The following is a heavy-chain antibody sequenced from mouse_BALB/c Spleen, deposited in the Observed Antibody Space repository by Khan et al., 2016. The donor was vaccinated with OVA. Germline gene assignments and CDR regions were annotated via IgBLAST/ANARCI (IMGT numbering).Heavy chain of an antibody. D-gene: IGHD2-14*01. V-gene: IGHV3-2*02. J-gene: IGHJ3*01. CDR3: ARGVRLTY. Sequence: EVQLQESGPGLVKPSQSLSLTCTVTGYSITSDYAWNWIRQFPGNKLECMGYINYSGSTSYHPSLKSRISITRDTSKNQFFLQLNSVTTEDTATYYCARGVRLTYWGQGTLVTVSA. CDR2: INYSGST. CDR1: GYSITSDYA.